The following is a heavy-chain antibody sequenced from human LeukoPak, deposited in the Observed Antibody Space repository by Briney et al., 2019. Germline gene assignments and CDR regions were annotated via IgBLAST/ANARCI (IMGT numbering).Heavy chain of an antibody. Sequence: GGSLRLSCAASGFTFDDYAMHWVRQAPGKGLEWVPGISWNGGNIGYADSVKGRFIISRDNARNSLYLQMNSLRAEDMALYYCAKGGIAVAGTWFDPWGQGTLVTVSS. D-gene: IGHD6-19*01. CDR2: ISWNGGNI. V-gene: IGHV3-9*03. J-gene: IGHJ5*02. CDR3: AKGGIAVAGTWFDP. CDR1: GFTFDDYA.